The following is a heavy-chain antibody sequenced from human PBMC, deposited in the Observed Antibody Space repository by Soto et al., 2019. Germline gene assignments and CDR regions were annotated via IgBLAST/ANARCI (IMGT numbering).Heavy chain of an antibody. CDR1: GGSISSSNYY. V-gene: IGHV4-39*01. D-gene: IGHD3-3*01. CDR3: ASSITIFGVVIEGVYFDY. Sequence: SETLSLTCTASGGSISSSNYYWGWIRQPPGKGLEWIVSIYYSGSTYYTPSLKSRVTISVDTSKNQFSLKLSSVTAADTAVYYCASSITIFGVVIEGVYFDYWGQGTLVT. J-gene: IGHJ4*02. CDR2: IYYSGST.